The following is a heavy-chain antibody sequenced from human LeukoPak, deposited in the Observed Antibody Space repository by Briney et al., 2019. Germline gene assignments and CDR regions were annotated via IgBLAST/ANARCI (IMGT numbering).Heavy chain of an antibody. J-gene: IGHJ5*02. CDR3: ARGRYSSSWYLFSEDWFDP. V-gene: IGHV3-9*01. CDR2: ISWNSGSI. D-gene: IGHD6-13*01. CDR1: GFTFDDYA. Sequence: PGRSLRLSCAASGFTFDDYAMHWVRQAPGKGLEWVSGISWNSGSIGYADSVKGRFTISRDNAKNSLYLQMNSLRAEDTAVYYCARGRYSSSWYLFSEDWFDPWGQGTPVTVSS.